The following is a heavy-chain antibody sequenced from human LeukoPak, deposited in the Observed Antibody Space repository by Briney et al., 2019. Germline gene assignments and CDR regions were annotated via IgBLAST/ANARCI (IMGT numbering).Heavy chain of an antibody. CDR2: TYYRSKWYN. CDR1: GDSVSSNSAA. D-gene: IGHD3-22*01. V-gene: IGHV6-1*01. CDR3: ARGGYDTTGYYSPLDY. Sequence: SQTLSLTCAISGDSVSSNSAAWNWIRQSPSRGLEWLGRTYYRSKWYNDYAVSVKSRITINPDTSKNQFSLQLNSVTPEDTAVYYCARGGYDTTGYYSPLDYWGQGNLVTVSS. J-gene: IGHJ4*02.